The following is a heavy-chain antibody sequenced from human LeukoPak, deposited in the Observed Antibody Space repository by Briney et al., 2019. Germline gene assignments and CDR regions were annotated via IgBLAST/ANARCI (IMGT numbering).Heavy chain of an antibody. Sequence: GGSLRLSCATSGLTFRTTWMHWVRQAPGKGLEWVANIKQDGSEKYYVDSVKGRFTVSRDNAENSLYLQMSSLRAEDTAVYYCARLTQLARGRYWGQGTLVTVSS. CDR3: ARLTQLARGRY. CDR2: IKQDGSEK. D-gene: IGHD6-6*01. J-gene: IGHJ4*02. V-gene: IGHV3-7*03. CDR1: GLTFRTTW.